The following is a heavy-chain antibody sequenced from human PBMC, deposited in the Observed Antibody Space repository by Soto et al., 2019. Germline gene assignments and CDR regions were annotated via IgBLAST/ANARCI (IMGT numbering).Heavy chain of an antibody. Sequence: PGESLKISCKGSGYSFTSYWISWVRQMPGKGLEWMGRIDPSGSYTNYSPSFQGHVTISADKSISTAYLQWSSLKASDTAMYYCARAPRDSSGYYQSDYWGQGTLVTVSS. CDR1: GYSFTSYW. V-gene: IGHV5-10-1*01. J-gene: IGHJ4*02. D-gene: IGHD3-22*01. CDR3: ARAPRDSSGYYQSDY. CDR2: IDPSGSYT.